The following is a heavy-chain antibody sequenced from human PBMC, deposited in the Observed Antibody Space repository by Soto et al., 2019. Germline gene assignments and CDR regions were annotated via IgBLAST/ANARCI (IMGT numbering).Heavy chain of an antibody. J-gene: IGHJ4*02. CDR3: ACLSLDC. Sequence: PGGSLRLSCAASGLTFSTTGMHWVRQAPGKALGWGAVISYDGSNKYYADSVKARFTISRDNSTTTLTLQMDSRRAEAAAGNYFACLSLDCWGQGTLGTVSS. CDR1: GLTFSTTG. V-gene: IGHV3-30*03. D-gene: IGHD3-16*02. CDR2: ISYDGSNK.